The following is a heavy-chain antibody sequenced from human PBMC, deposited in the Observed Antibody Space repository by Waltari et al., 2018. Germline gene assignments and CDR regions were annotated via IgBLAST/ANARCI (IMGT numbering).Heavy chain of an antibody. CDR1: GYSFTADY. J-gene: IGHJ4*02. Sequence: QVQMVQSGAEVKKPGASVTVSCKASGYSFTADYLHWVRQAPGQGLEWMGRINPNSGATTYAQMFQGRVTMTRDTSISTAYMEVTGLRSDDTAVYYCARVLSTVQLGIFAYWGQGTVVTVSS. D-gene: IGHD7-27*01. CDR2: INPNSGAT. CDR3: ARVLSTVQLGIFAY. V-gene: IGHV1-2*06.